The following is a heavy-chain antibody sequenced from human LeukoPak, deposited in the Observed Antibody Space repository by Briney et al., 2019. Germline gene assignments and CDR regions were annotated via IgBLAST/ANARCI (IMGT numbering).Heavy chain of an antibody. D-gene: IGHD5-12*01. CDR2: ISSSSSYI. Sequence: PGGSLRLSCAASGFTFSSYSMKWVRQAPGKGLEWVSSISSSSSYIYYADSVKGRFTISRDNAKNSLYLQMNSLRAEDTAVYYCARWGSGYADYWGQGTLVTVSS. V-gene: IGHV3-21*01. CDR1: GFTFSSYS. CDR3: ARWGSGYADY. J-gene: IGHJ4*02.